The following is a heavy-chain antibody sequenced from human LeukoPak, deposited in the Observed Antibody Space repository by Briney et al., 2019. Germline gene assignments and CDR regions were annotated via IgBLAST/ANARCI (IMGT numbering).Heavy chain of an antibody. J-gene: IGHJ6*02. V-gene: IGHV3-48*03. D-gene: IGHD3-10*01. Sequence: GGSLRLSCAGFGFFFRSYEMNWVRQAPGKGLEWVSYISSSGSTIYYADSVKGRFTISRDNAKNSLYLQMNSLRAEDTAVYYCASSYGSGSYPLYYYYGMDVWGQGTTVTVSS. CDR1: GFFFRSYE. CDR3: ASSYGSGSYPLYYYYGMDV. CDR2: ISSSGSTI.